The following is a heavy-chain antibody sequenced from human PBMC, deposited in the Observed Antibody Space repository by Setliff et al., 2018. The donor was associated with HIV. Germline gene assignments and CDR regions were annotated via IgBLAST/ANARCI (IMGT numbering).Heavy chain of an antibody. CDR2: ISTYNGNT. V-gene: IGHV1-18*01. Sequence: ASVKVSCKASGYTFRSYGISWVRQAPGQGLEWMGWISTYNGNTNYAQKVQGRVTMTTDTSTSTAYMELRGLRSDDTAVYYCARDGSKADYGDYQGYWYFDLWGRGTLVTVSS. CDR1: GYTFRSYG. CDR3: ARDGSKADYGDYQGYWYFDL. J-gene: IGHJ2*01. D-gene: IGHD4-17*01.